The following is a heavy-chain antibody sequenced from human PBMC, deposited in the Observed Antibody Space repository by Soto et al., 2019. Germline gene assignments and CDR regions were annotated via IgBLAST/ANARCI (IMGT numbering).Heavy chain of an antibody. CDR1: GFTFSSYE. D-gene: IGHD1-1*01. V-gene: IGHV3-48*03. Sequence: GGSLRLSCAASGFTFSSYEMNWVRQAPGKGLEWVSYISSGGSTIFYADSVKGRFTISRDNAKNSLYLQMHSLRAEGTGVYYCAVVSSRDLQRGEDYYFDFWGQGTLVTVSS. J-gene: IGHJ4*02. CDR3: AVVSSRDLQRGEDYYFDF. CDR2: ISSGGSTI.